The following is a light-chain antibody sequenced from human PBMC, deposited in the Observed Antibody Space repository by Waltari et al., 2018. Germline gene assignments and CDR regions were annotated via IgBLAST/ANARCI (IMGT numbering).Light chain of an antibody. CDR1: SSDSVDYDF. CDR2: DVT. J-gene: IGLJ3*02. CDR3: SSYPRTGTWL. V-gene: IGLV2-14*03. Sequence: QSALTQPASVSGSPGQSVTISCTGTSSDSVDYDFVSWYQQHPGKAPKLIIFDVTTRPSGVSNRFSGSKSVSTASLTISGLQAEDEADYFCSSYPRTGTWLFGGGTKLTVL.